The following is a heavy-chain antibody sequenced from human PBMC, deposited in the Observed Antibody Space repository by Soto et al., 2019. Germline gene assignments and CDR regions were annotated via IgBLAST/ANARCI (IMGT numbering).Heavy chain of an antibody. CDR3: AKESTVGSPGDYFDS. CDR1: GFTFSSYD. CDR2: IGVYANT. D-gene: IGHD1-26*01. Sequence: EQPGGSLRLSCAASGFTFSSYDMNWVRQASGKGLEWVSAIGVYANTYYADSVKGRFTISRDDSRNTVHLQLNSLRVDDTAVYYCAKESTVGSPGDYFDSWGQGTLVTVSS. J-gene: IGHJ4*02. V-gene: IGHV3-23*01.